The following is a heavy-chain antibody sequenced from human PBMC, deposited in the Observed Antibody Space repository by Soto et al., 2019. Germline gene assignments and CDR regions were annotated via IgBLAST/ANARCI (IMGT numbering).Heavy chain of an antibody. CDR3: ARHRRSPAEYYFDS. CDR1: GFTIISYS. Sequence: GGSLRLSCAASGFTIISYSMNWVRQAPWKGLEWVSSISSSSTYISYAGSLKGRFTISRDNAKNSLYLQMNSLRAEDTAVYYCARHRRSPAEYYFDSWGQGTLVTVSS. V-gene: IGHV3-21*01. CDR2: ISSSSTYI. J-gene: IGHJ4*02.